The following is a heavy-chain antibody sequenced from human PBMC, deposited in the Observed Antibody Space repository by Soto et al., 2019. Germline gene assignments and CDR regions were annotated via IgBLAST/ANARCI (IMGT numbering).Heavy chain of an antibody. V-gene: IGHV4-59*06. CDR1: GGSISSYY. CDR2: IYYSGST. J-gene: IGHJ3*01. Sequence: SETLSLTCTVSGGSISSYYWSWIRQPPGKGLEWIGSIYYSGSTYYSPSLKSRVTISVGTSKNQFSLKLSSVTAADTAVYYCVRGDPGACSSTSCSDAFDLWGRGTMVTVSS. CDR3: VRGDPGACSSTSCSDAFDL. D-gene: IGHD2-2*01.